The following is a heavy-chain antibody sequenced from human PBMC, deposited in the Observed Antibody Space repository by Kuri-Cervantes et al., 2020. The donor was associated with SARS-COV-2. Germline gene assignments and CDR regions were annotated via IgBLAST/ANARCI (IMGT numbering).Heavy chain of an antibody. Sequence: GESLKISCVGTGFTFSGYTMNWVRQAPGKAPQWVSSISGSGSYIYYADSVKGRFTISRDNAKNSLYLQMSSLRAEDTAVYYCARDLRLGKSLDYWGQGTLVTVSS. CDR1: GFTFSGYT. CDR2: ISGSGSYI. J-gene: IGHJ4*02. CDR3: ARDLRLGKSLDY. D-gene: IGHD7-27*01. V-gene: IGHV3-21*01.